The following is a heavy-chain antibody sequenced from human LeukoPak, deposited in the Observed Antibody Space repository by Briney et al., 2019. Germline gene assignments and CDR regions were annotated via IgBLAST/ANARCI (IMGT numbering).Heavy chain of an antibody. CDR2: TYYRSKWYN. V-gene: IGHV6-1*01. CDR1: GDSVSSNSAV. Sequence: SQTLSLTFAISGDSVSSNSAVWNWLRQSPSRGLEWLGRTYYRSKWYNYYAVSVKSRITVNPDTSKNQFSLQLNSVTPEDTAVYYCARDTGTAVSTFDIWGQGTMVTVSS. D-gene: IGHD4-17*01. CDR3: ARDTGTAVSTFDI. J-gene: IGHJ3*02.